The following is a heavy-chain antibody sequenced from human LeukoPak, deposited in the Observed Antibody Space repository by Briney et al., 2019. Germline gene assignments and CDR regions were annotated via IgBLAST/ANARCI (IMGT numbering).Heavy chain of an antibody. D-gene: IGHD1-14*01. CDR1: GFTFSSYA. CDR3: ARAPYMRTLYMDV. J-gene: IGHJ6*03. V-gene: IGHV3-23*01. Sequence: PGGSLRLSCAASGFTFSSYAMSWVRQAPGKGLEWVSAISGLGGSTYYADSVKGRFTISRDNAKNSLYLQMNSLRAEDTAVYYCARAPYMRTLYMDVWGKGTTVTVSS. CDR2: ISGLGGST.